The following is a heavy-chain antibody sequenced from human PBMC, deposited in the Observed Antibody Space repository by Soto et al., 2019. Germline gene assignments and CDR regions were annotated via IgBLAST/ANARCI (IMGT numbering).Heavy chain of an antibody. D-gene: IGHD1-7*01. J-gene: IGHJ1*01. V-gene: IGHV4-61*01. CDR3: ARGGTSSRRAVAGYFLC. CDR1: AGSVSGSSHY. Sequence: PSETLSLTCSVSAGSVSGSSHYWNWIRQTPGKGLEWIGHIDYSENTNYNPSLKSRVTISVDTSKTQFSLKLRSVTAADTAVYYCARGGTSSRRAVAGYFLCWGQGTQVTVSS. CDR2: IDYSENT.